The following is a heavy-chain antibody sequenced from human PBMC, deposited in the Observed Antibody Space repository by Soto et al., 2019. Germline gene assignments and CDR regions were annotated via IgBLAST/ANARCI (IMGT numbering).Heavy chain of an antibody. J-gene: IGHJ6*02. CDR3: AKEMSSITSCPYYYYYGMDV. V-gene: IGHV3-23*01. D-gene: IGHD2-2*01. CDR1: GFTFSNYA. Sequence: GGSLRLSCSASGFTFSNYAMTWVRPAPGKGLEWVSAISGSGGSTYYADSVKGRFTISRDNSKNTLYLQMNSLRAEDTAVYYCAKEMSSITSCPYYYYYGMDVWGQGTTVTVSS. CDR2: ISGSGGST.